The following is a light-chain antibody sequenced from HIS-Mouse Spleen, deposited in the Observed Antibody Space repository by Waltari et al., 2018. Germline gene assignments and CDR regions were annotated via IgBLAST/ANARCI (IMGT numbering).Light chain of an antibody. J-gene: IGLJ2*01. CDR2: DTS. Sequence: QAVVTQEPSLTVSPGGTVTLTCGSSTGAVTSGHYPYWFQQKPGQAPRTLIYDTSNKHSWAPARLSGSLLGGKAALTLSGAQPEDEADYYCQVWDSSSDPHVVFGGGTKLTVL. CDR3: QVWDSSSDPHVV. V-gene: IGLV7-46*01. CDR1: TGAVTSGHY.